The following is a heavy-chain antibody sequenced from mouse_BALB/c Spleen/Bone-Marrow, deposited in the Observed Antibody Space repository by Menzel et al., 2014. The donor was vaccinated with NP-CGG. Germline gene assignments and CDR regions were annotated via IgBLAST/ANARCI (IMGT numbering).Heavy chain of an antibody. J-gene: IGHJ4*01. CDR2: IIPSNDVT. CDR3: ARKRGGAMDY. Sequence: EVQLQESGPELVKPGASVKMSCKASGYTFTSYVMHWVKQKPGQGLEWIGYIIPSNDVTKYNEKFKGKATPTSDKSSSTAYMELSSLTSEDSAFYDCARKRGGAMDYWGPGTSVTVSS. V-gene: IGHV1-14*01. CDR1: GYTFTSYV.